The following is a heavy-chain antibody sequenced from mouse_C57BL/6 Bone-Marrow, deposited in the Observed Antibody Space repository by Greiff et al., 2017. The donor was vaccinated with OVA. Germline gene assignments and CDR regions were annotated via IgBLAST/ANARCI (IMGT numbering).Heavy chain of an antibody. Sequence: VQLQQSGAGLVKPGASLKLSCTASGFTFTTYPIAWMMQNPGKRLEWIVNFLPYNDDTKYNEKFKGKVTLTVEKSTNTVFLELSRLTSDDSAVYYCARRKDYCDGSFAYWGQGTLVTVSA. CDR1: GFTFTTYP. CDR2: FLPYNDDT. CDR3: ARRKDYCDGSFAY. D-gene: IGHD1-1*01. J-gene: IGHJ3*01. V-gene: IGHV1-47*01.